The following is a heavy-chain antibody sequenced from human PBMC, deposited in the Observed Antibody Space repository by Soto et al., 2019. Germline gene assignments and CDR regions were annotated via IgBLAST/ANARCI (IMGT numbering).Heavy chain of an antibody. J-gene: IGHJ4*01. Sequence: GGSLRLSCAASGFTFISYAMSWVSQAPGKGLEWVSTISTSGGSTYYADSVKGRFTISRDNSKNTLYLQMNSLRAEDTAVYYCAKDGLGAYSYGSYYFDYWGQGTLVTVSS. D-gene: IGHD5-18*01. CDR2: ISTSGGST. CDR3: AKDGLGAYSYGSYYFDY. CDR1: GFTFISYA. V-gene: IGHV3-23*01.